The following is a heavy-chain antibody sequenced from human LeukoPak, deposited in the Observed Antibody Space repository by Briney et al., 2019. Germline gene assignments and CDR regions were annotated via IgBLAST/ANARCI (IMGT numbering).Heavy chain of an antibody. V-gene: IGHV4-4*09. CDR2: IYTSGST. Sequence: KSSETLSLTCTVSGGSISSYYWSWIRQPPGKGLEWIGYIYTSGSTNYNPSLKSRVTISVDTFKNQFSLKLSSVTAADTAVYYCARGPMNFDAFDIWGQGTMVTVSS. D-gene: IGHD3-22*01. J-gene: IGHJ3*02. CDR1: GGSISSYY. CDR3: ARGPMNFDAFDI.